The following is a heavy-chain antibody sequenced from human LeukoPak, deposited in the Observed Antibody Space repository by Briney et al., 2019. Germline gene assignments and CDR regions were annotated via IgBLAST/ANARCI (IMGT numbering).Heavy chain of an antibody. CDR3: AITQVRQIVPAADGHAFDI. CDR2: ISWNSGSI. CDR1: GFTFDDYA. V-gene: IGHV3-9*01. Sequence: PGGSLRLSCAASGFTFDDYAMHWVRQAPGKGLEWVSGISWNSGSIGYADSVKGRFTISRDNAKNSLYLQMNSLRAEDTALYYCAITQVRQIVPAADGHAFDIWGQGTMVTVSS. J-gene: IGHJ3*02. D-gene: IGHD2-2*01.